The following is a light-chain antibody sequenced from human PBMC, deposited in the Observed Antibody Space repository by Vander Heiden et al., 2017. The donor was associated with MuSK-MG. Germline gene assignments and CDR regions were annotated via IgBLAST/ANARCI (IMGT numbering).Light chain of an antibody. CDR1: QGISSY. V-gene: IGKV1-9*01. CDR2: AAS. J-gene: IGKJ1*01. CDR3: QQLNTYPGT. Sequence: DIPLPQSPSFLSASVGDRVTITCRASQGISSYLDWDKQKPGKAPKLLIYAASTLQRGVPSRFSGGGSGTEFTRTISSLQPEDFATYYCQQLNTYPGTFGQGTKVEIK.